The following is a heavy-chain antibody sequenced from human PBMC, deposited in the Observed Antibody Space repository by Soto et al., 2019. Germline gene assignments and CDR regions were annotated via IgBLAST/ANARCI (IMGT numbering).Heavy chain of an antibody. CDR2: ISYDGSNK. Sequence: SLTLSCSASGFTFSTSATHWVHRAPDKGLEWVAVISYDGSNKYYADSVKGRFTISRDNSKNTLYLQMNSLRAEDTAVYYCARVHSSSWYLTYYFDYWGQGTLVTVSS. D-gene: IGHD6-13*01. V-gene: IGHV3-30-3*01. CDR1: GFTFSTSA. CDR3: ARVHSSSWYLTYYFDY. J-gene: IGHJ4*02.